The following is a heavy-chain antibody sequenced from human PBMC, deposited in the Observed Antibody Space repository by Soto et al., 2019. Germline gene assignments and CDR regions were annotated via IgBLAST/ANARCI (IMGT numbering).Heavy chain of an antibody. CDR3: AQALVFTGGDGFDI. D-gene: IGHD1-1*01. CDR2: IYYSGTT. J-gene: IGHJ3*02. Sequence: QVRLQEWGPGLVKPSQTLSLKCSVSGGSITTGGRYWSWIRQLPGKGLGWIGDIYYSGTTYYNASLKSRVTISVEAAKNQFSLKLSSVTAADTAVYYCAQALVFTGGDGFDIWGQGRLVTVSS. V-gene: IGHV4-31*02. CDR1: GGSITTGGRY.